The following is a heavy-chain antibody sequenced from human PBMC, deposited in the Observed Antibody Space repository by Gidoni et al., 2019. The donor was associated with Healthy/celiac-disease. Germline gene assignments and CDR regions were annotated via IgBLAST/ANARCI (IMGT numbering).Heavy chain of an antibody. CDR3: ARGITIFGVVIINYFDY. J-gene: IGHJ4*02. Sequence: QVQLQESGPGLVKPSQTLSLTCTVSGGSISSGGYYWSWIRQHPGKGLEWIGYIYYSGSTYYNPSLKIRVTISVETSKNQFSLKLSSVTAADTAVYYCARGITIFGVVIINYFDYWGQVTLVTVSS. CDR2: IYYSGST. V-gene: IGHV4-31*03. CDR1: GGSISSGGYY. D-gene: IGHD3-3*01.